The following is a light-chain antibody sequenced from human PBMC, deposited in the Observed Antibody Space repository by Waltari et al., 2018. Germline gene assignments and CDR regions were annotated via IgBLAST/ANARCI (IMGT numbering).Light chain of an antibody. CDR1: HSISSSY. CDR2: AAS. V-gene: IGKV3-20*01. J-gene: IGKJ3*01. Sequence: EVVLTQSPGTLSLSPGERPTLSCRASHSISSSYLAWYQHKPGQAPRLLISAASSRAPGIPDRFSGSGSGTDFTLTISRLEPEDFAVYYCQQYGNSPPFSLGPGTKVDIK. CDR3: QQYGNSPPFS.